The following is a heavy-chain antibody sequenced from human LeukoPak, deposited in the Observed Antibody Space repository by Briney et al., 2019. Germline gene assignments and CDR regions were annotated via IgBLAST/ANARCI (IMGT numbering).Heavy chain of an antibody. D-gene: IGHD3-16*01. Sequence: SETLSLTCTVSGGSISSYYWSWIRQPPGKGLEWIGYIYYSGSTNYNPSLKSRVTISVDTSKNQFSLKLSSVTAADTAVYYCARASQMILTPRFAFDIWGQGTMVTVSS. CDR3: ARASQMILTPRFAFDI. V-gene: IGHV4-59*12. CDR2: IYYSGST. J-gene: IGHJ3*02. CDR1: GGSISSYY.